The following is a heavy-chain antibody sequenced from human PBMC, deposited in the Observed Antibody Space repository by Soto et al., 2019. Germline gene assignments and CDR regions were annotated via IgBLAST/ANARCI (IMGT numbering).Heavy chain of an antibody. Sequence: QVQLVQSGAEVKKPGSSVKVSCKASGGTFSSYAISWVRQAPGQGLEWMGGIIPIFGTANYAQKFQGRVTITADESTSTAYMELSSLRSEDTAVYYCARLSLIAARLGWYFDLWGRGTLVTVSS. D-gene: IGHD6-6*01. CDR1: GGTFSSYA. J-gene: IGHJ2*01. CDR3: ARLSLIAARLGWYFDL. V-gene: IGHV1-69*01. CDR2: IIPIFGTA.